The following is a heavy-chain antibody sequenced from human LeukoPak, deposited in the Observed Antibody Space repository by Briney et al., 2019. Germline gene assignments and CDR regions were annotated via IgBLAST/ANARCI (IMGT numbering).Heavy chain of an antibody. CDR1: GYTFTGYY. D-gene: IGHD3-9*01. Sequence: GASVKVSCKASGYTFTGYYMHWVRQAPGQGLEWMGWINPNSGGTNYAQKFQGRVTMTRDTSISTAYMELSRLRSDDTAVYYCARVSLNLVSHRLFDYWGQGTLVTVSS. CDR3: ARVSLNLVSHRLFDY. J-gene: IGHJ4*02. CDR2: INPNSGGT. V-gene: IGHV1-2*02.